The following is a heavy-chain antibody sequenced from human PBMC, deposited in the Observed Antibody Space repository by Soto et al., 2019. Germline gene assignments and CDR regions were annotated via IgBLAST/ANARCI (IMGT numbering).Heavy chain of an antibody. J-gene: IGHJ6*02. CDR2: IDPSDSYT. Sequence: PGESLKISCKGSGYSFTSYWISWVRQMPGKGLEWTGRIDPSDSYTNYSPSFQGHVTISADKSISTAYLQWSSLKASDTAMYYCARQGRDYYDSSGYLHGMDVWGQGTKGTVSS. V-gene: IGHV5-10-1*01. CDR1: GYSFTSYW. D-gene: IGHD3-22*01. CDR3: ARQGRDYYDSSGYLHGMDV.